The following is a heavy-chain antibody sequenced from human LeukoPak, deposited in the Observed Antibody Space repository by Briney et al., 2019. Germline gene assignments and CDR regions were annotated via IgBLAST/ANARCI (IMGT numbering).Heavy chain of an antibody. CDR1: GFTFDDYA. Sequence: GGSLRLSCAASGFTFDDYAMHWVRQAPGKGLEWVSFIRSSSTYISYADSVKGRFTISRDNANNSLYLQMNSLRAEDTAVYYCARDSGGFDPWGQGTLVTVSS. D-gene: IGHD3-10*01. V-gene: IGHV3-21*01. CDR3: ARDSGGFDP. CDR2: IRSSSTYI. J-gene: IGHJ5*02.